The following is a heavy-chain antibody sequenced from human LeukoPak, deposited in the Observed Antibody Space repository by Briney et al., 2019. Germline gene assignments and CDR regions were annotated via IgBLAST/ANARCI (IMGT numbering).Heavy chain of an antibody. Sequence: RGTLRLSSAASRFPFSNYYITCNHQAPGKVMSVTSYNTTGYNTTSYANSVNFLFTISRDNATKSLYLQRNNPRAADTAAYYCERGEIFRATWDFDVWGPGTIVTVSS. D-gene: IGHD1-26*01. CDR1: RFPFSNYY. V-gene: IGHV3-11*01. CDR3: ERGEIFRATWDFDV. CDR2: NTTGYNTT. J-gene: IGHJ3*01.